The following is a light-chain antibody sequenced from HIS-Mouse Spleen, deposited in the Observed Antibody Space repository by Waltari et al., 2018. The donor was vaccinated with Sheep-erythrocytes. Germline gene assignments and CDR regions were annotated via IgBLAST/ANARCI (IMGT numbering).Light chain of an antibody. J-gene: IGKJ4*01. Sequence: IQMTKCSSSLAASVGERVAITFRASQSISSYLNWYQQKPGKAPKLQVYPASSLQIGVPSGFSGSGSGTDFTLTISSLQPAHFATYYCQQGYSTPTFGGGPKVEIK. V-gene: IGKV1-39*01. CDR3: QQGYSTPT. CDR2: PAS. CDR1: QSISSY.